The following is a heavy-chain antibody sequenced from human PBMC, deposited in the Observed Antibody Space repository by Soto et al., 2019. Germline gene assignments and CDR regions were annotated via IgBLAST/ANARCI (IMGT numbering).Heavy chain of an antibody. Sequence: EVQLVESGGGLVQPGGSLRLSCAASGFTLSSYDIHWVRQATGAGLAWVSGLGSGGATHSADSVQGRFIISREDGKNSLYLPMNNLRVGDTAVYYCTRKTPPTGMEVWGQGATVTVSS. CDR2: LGSGGAT. V-gene: IGHV3-13*01. J-gene: IGHJ6*02. D-gene: IGHD3-9*01. CDR1: GFTLSSYD. CDR3: TRKTPPTGMEV.